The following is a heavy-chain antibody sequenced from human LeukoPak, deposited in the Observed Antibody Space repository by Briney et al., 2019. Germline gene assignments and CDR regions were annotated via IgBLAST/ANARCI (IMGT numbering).Heavy chain of an antibody. D-gene: IGHD6-19*01. CDR1: GFTFSNYG. V-gene: IGHV3-23*01. J-gene: IGHJ4*02. CDR2: ITGDGANT. Sequence: GGSLRLSCAASGFTFSNYGMSWVRQAPGKGLEWVSAITGDGANTFYADSVKGRFTISRDNSKNTIYLQMNSLRAEDTAVYYCARTGYSSGWYATDPPLDYWGQGTLVTVSS. CDR3: ARTGYSSGWYATDPPLDY.